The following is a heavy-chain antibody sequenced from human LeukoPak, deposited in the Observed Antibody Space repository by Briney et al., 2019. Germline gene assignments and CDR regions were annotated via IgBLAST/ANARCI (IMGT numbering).Heavy chain of an antibody. Sequence: SVKVSCKASGGTFSSYAISWVRQAPGQGLEWMGRIIPILGIANYAQKFQGRVTITADKSTSTAYMELSSLRSEDTAVYYCARGDSSGYYPCDYWGQGTLVTVSS. V-gene: IGHV1-69*04. D-gene: IGHD3-22*01. J-gene: IGHJ4*02. CDR1: GGTFSSYA. CDR3: ARGDSSGYYPCDY. CDR2: IIPILGIA.